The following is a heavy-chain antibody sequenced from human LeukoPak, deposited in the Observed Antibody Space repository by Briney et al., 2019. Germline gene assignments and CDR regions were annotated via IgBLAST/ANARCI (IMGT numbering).Heavy chain of an antibody. Sequence: GGSLRLSGEASGFTFSSYAMHWVRQAPGKGLEYVSAISSSGGSTYYANSVKGRFTISRDNSKNTLYLQMGSLRAEDMAVYYCARESGSYYGHAFDIWGQGTMVTVSS. J-gene: IGHJ3*02. V-gene: IGHV3-64*01. CDR1: GFTFSSYA. CDR3: ARESGSYYGHAFDI. CDR2: ISSSGGST. D-gene: IGHD1-26*01.